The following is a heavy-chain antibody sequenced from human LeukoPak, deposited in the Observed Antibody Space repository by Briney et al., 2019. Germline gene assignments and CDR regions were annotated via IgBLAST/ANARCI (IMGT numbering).Heavy chain of an antibody. Sequence: ASVKVSCKASGYTFTGYYMHWVRQAPGQGREWMGWINPNSGGTNYAQKFQGRVTMTRDTSISTAYMELSRLRSDDTAVYYCGRDFWSGYPINWFDPWGQGTLVTVSS. CDR1: GYTFTGYY. CDR3: GRDFWSGYPINWFDP. D-gene: IGHD3-3*01. CDR2: INPNSGGT. J-gene: IGHJ5*02. V-gene: IGHV1-2*02.